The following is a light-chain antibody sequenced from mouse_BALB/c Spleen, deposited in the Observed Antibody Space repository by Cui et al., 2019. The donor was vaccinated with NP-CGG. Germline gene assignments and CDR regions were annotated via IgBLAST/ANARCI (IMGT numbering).Light chain of an antibody. CDR1: TGAVTTSNY. J-gene: IGLJ1*01. Sequence: QAVATQEPALTTSPGETVTITCRSSTGAVTTSNYANWVQEKPNHLFTGIIGGTNNRTPGVPTRFSGSLIGNKAALTITGAQTEDEAIYFCALWYSNHWVFGGGTKLTVL. CDR3: ALWYSNHWV. V-gene: IGLV1*01. CDR2: GTN.